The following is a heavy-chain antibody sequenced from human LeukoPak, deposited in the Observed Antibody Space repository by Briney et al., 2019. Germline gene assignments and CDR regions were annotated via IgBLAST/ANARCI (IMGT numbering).Heavy chain of an antibody. V-gene: IGHV3-7*03. D-gene: IGHD3-22*01. CDR2: IKQDGSEK. Sequence: GGSLRLSCAASGFPFAKTWMNWVRQAPGKGLEWVANIKQDGSEKYYVDSVKGRFTISRDNAKNSLYLQMNSLRAEDTAVYYCARLVIITKDFDSWGQGTLVTVSS. J-gene: IGHJ4*02. CDR3: ARLVIITKDFDS. CDR1: GFPFAKTW.